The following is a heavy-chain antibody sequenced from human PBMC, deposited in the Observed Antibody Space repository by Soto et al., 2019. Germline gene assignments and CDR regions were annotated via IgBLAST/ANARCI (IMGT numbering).Heavy chain of an antibody. CDR3: ARDQGPDCSGGSCYYYYGMDV. J-gene: IGHJ6*02. Sequence: QVQLVQSGAEVKKPGSSVKVSCKTSGGTFSTYAISWVRQAPGQGLEWMGMIIPIYGTTNYAQKVQGRVTITADESTNTAYMELTSLRSEDTAVYYCARDQGPDCSGGSCYYYYGMDVWGQGPTVTVSS. CDR1: GGTFSTYA. CDR2: IIPIYGTT. D-gene: IGHD2-15*01. V-gene: IGHV1-69*18.